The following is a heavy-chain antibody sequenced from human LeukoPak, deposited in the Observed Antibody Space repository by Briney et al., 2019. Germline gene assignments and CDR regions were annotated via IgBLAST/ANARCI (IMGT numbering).Heavy chain of an antibody. CDR3: ARAHVDTAPPFDY. D-gene: IGHD5-18*01. Sequence: SETLSLTCTVSVVSLSSGDYYWRWVRQPPGKGREWIGYIYYRGSTYYNPSLKSRVSISVDTSKNQFSLKLSSVTAADTAVYYCARAHVDTAPPFDYWGQGTLVTVSS. J-gene: IGHJ4*02. CDR2: IYYRGST. CDR1: VVSLSSGDYY. V-gene: IGHV4-30-4*08.